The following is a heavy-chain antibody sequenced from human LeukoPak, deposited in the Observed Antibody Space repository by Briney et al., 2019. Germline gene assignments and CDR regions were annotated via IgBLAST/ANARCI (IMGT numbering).Heavy chain of an antibody. CDR1: GFTFSNAW. CDR2: IKSKTDGGTT. Sequence: PGGSLRLSCAASGFTFSNAWMSWVRQAPGKGLEWVGRIKSKTDGGTTDYAAPVKGRFTISRDDSKNTLYLQMNSLKTEDTAVYYCTTRSFTIFGVTYYYYMDVWGKGTTVTVSS. D-gene: IGHD3-3*01. J-gene: IGHJ6*03. V-gene: IGHV3-15*01. CDR3: TTRSFTIFGVTYYYYMDV.